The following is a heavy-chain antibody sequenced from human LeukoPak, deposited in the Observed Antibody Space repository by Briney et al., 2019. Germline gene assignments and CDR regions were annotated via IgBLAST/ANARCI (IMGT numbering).Heavy chain of an antibody. CDR3: ARERDGRFFDY. V-gene: IGHV3-7*01. Sequence: PGGSLRLSCEVSGLIFRSYWMSWVRQAPGKGLEWVANINQEGSEKYFEDSVKGRFTISSDNAKNSLHLQMNTLRAEDTAVYYCARERDGRFFDYWGQGTLVTVSS. CDR2: INQEGSEK. J-gene: IGHJ4*02. CDR1: GLIFRSYW. D-gene: IGHD5-24*01.